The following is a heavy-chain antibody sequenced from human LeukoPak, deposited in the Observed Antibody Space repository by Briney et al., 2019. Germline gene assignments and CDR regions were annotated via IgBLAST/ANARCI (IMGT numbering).Heavy chain of an antibody. CDR2: ISAYNGNT. CDR3: ARMPPYYYDSSGYYSGY. V-gene: IGHV1-18*01. CDR1: GYTFTSYG. Sequence: ASVKVSCKASGYTFTSYGVSWVRQAPGQGLEWMGWISAYNGNTNYAQKLQGRVTMTTDTSTSTAYMELRSLRSEDTAVYYCARMPPYYYDSSGYYSGYWGQGTLVTVSS. D-gene: IGHD3-22*01. J-gene: IGHJ4*02.